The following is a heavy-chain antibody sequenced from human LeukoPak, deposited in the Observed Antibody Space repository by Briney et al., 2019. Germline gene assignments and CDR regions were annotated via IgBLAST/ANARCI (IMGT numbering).Heavy chain of an antibody. J-gene: IGHJ4*02. Sequence: SGGSLRLSCAASGFTLNTYWMNWVRQAPGKPLEWVASVSQDGSEKYYVDSVRGRFIISRDNAQNSLYLQMNTLRAEDTALYYCARGGRGLYGSGSHSPFHYWGQGTLAVVS. D-gene: IGHD3-10*01. CDR1: GFTLNTYW. V-gene: IGHV3-7*04. CDR3: ARGGRGLYGSGSHSPFHY. CDR2: VSQDGSEK.